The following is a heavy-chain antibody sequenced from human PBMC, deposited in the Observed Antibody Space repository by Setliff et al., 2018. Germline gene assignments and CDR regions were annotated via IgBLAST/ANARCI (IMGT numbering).Heavy chain of an antibody. J-gene: IGHJ4*02. CDR2: ASHSGST. CDR3: RLAHCSNNCEEALDY. CDR1: GGSFSNYY. Sequence: SETLSLTCAVYGGSFSNYYWSWIRQPPGKGLEWLGEASHSGSTNYNPSLKSRVTMSVDTSKNQFSLKLNSVTAADTAVYYFRLAHCSNNCEEALDYWSQGTLVTVSS. V-gene: IGHV4-34*01. D-gene: IGHD2-2*01.